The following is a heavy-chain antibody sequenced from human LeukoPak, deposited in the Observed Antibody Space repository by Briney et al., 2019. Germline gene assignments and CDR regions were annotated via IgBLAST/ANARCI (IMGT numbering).Heavy chain of an antibody. CDR2: IYYSGST. CDR1: GGPISSYY. J-gene: IGHJ4*02. V-gene: IGHV4-59*01. D-gene: IGHD6-19*01. Sequence: PSETLSLTCTVSGGPISSYYWSWIRQPPGKGLEWIGYIYYSGSTNYNPSLKSRVTISVDTSKNQFSLKLSSVTAADTAVYYCARTYPGSGWSVFDYWGQGTLVTVSS. CDR3: ARTYPGSGWSVFDY.